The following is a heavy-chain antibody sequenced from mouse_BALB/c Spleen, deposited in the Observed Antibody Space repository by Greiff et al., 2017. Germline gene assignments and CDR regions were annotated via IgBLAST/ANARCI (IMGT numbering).Heavy chain of an antibody. CDR2: ISSGGSYT. J-gene: IGHJ1*01. V-gene: IGHV5-9-4*01. Sequence: EVMLVESGGGLVKPGGSLKLSCAASGFTFSSYAMSWVRQSPEKRLEWVAEISSGGSYTYYPDTVTGRFTISRDNAKNTLYLEMSSLRSEDTAMYYCARGGKLRLLYFDVWGAGTTVTVSS. D-gene: IGHD1-2*01. CDR1: GFTFSSYA. CDR3: ARGGKLRLLYFDV.